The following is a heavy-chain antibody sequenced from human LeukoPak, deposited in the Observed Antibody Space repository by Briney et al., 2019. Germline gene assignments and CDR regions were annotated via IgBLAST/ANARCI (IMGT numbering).Heavy chain of an antibody. CDR3: AKDARRTSGWDFFDY. D-gene: IGHD6-19*01. J-gene: IGHJ4*02. CDR2: ISDSGGLT. CDR1: GFAFSNLA. V-gene: IGHV3-23*01. Sequence: GGSLRLSCAASGFAFSNLAMGWVRQAPGKGLEWVSVISDSGGLTYYADSVKGRFTISRDNSKNTLFLQMNSLRAEDTALYYCAKDARRTSGWDFFDYWGQGTLVTVSS.